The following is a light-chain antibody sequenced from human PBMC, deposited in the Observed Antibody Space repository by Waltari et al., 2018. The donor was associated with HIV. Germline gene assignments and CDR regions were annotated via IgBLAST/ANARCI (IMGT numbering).Light chain of an antibody. J-gene: IGLJ3*02. CDR2: DNS. Sequence: QSLLTQSASVSGAPGQRITISCTGPWGNIGSLNNVPWYQQPPGAAPKLLIYDNSNRPSGISGRFSASRSGPSASLTIAGLQPEDEADYFCLAFDVGLGHWVFVEGARLTVL. CDR3: LAFDVGLGHWV. CDR1: WGNIGSLNN. V-gene: IGLV1-40*01.